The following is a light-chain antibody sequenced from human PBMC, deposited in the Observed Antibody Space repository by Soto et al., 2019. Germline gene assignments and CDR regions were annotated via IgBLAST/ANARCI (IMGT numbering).Light chain of an antibody. CDR1: RRDVGGYNY. CDR3: SSYKNSSTFME. CDR2: EVS. J-gene: IGLJ3*02. V-gene: IGLV2-14*01. Sequence: QSALTQPASVSGSPGQSITISCTGTRRDVGGYNYVSWHQQHPGKAPKVIITEVSNRPSGVSNRFSGSKSGNTAYLNITGLQAEDDAYNNCSSYKNSSTFMEFGGGTKLTVL.